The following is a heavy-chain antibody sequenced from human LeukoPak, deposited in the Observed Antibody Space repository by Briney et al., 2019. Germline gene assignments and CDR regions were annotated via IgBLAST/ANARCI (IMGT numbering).Heavy chain of an antibody. CDR3: ARRIAEDPWFDP. J-gene: IGHJ5*02. D-gene: IGHD6-13*01. Sequence: SETLSLTCTVSGGSISTSSYYWVWIRQPPGKGLEWIGYIYYSGSTNYNPSLKSRVTISVDTSKNQFSLKLSSVTAADTAVYYCARRIAEDPWFDPWGQGTLVTVSS. V-gene: IGHV4-61*05. CDR1: GGSISTSSYY. CDR2: IYYSGST.